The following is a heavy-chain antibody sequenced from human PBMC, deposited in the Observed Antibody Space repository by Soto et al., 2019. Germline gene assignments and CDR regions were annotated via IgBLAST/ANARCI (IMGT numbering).Heavy chain of an antibody. CDR3: ARGAVRTPLAVGWFDP. V-gene: IGHV4-59*13. J-gene: IGHJ5*02. CDR2: IYYSGST. D-gene: IGHD4-4*01. Sequence: QVQLQESGPGLVKPSETLSLTCTVSGGSISNYYWNWIRQSPGKGLEWIGHIYYSGSTNYNPSLQSRVTISVDTSKNQFSLRLSSVTAADTAVYFCARGAVRTPLAVGWFDPWGQGTLVTVSS. CDR1: GGSISNYY.